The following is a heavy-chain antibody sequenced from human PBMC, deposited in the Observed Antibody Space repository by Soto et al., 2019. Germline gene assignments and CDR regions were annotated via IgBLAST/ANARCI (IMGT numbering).Heavy chain of an antibody. CDR2: IYYDGSNK. D-gene: IGHD2-8*01. CDR3: ARPYCTNGVCYYYFDH. CDR1: GFTFSTYA. V-gene: IGHV3-33*01. Sequence: GGSLRLSCVASGFTFSTYAMHWVRQAPGKGLEWVAVIYYDGSNKYYSDSVKGRFTISRDNSKNTLYLQMNSLRAEDTAVYYCARPYCTNGVCYYYFDHGGQGTLVTVSS. J-gene: IGHJ4*02.